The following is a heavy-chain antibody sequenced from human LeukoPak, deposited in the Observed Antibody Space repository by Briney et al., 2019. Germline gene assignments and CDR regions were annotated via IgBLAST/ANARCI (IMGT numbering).Heavy chain of an antibody. V-gene: IGHV4-39*01. J-gene: IGHJ5*02. D-gene: IGHD3-10*01. CDR3: ARHSGSGSLSRPFDP. CDR2: VYCTGST. Sequence: SETLSLTCSVSGPSFTSGGFYWGWLRQPPGKGLEWIATVYCTGSTYYNPSLKSRVTISIDTSKNQFSLSLRSLIAADTAVYYCARHSGSGSLSRPFDPWGQGTLVTVSS. CDR1: GPSFTSGGFY.